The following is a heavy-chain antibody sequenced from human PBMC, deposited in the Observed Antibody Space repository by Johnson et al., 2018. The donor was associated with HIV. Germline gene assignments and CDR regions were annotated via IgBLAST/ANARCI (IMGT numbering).Heavy chain of an antibody. Sequence: QVQLVESGGGVVQPGRSLRLSCAASGFTFSSNPMHWVRQAPGKGLEWVAVMSFDGNNRYYADSVKGRFTISRDNSKNTLYLQMNSLRPEDTAVYYCARDSSNSFRFEMYAFDIWGQGTMDTVSS. CDR3: ARDSSNSFRFEMYAFDI. V-gene: IGHV3-30-3*01. CDR1: GFTFSSNP. J-gene: IGHJ3*02. CDR2: MSFDGNNR. D-gene: IGHD6-6*01.